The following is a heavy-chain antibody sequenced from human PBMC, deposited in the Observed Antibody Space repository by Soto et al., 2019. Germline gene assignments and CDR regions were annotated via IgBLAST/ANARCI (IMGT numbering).Heavy chain of an antibody. CDR2: MDPKSGYT. D-gene: IGHD6-19*01. V-gene: IGHV1-8*01. CDR1: GYTFTSYA. J-gene: IGHJ4*02. Sequence: QVQLVQSGAEVKKPGASVKVSCKASGYTFTSYAINWVRQAAGHGLEWMGWMDPKSGYTDYAQKFQGRVTMTRNTSISTAYMELSSLRSEDTAVYYCARGRGWRDNWGQGTLVTVSS. CDR3: ARGRGWRDN.